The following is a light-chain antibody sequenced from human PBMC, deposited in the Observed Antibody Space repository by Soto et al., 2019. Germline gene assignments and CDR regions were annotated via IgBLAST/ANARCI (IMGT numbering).Light chain of an antibody. CDR2: QDK. V-gene: IGLV3-1*01. CDR1: ELGSKN. CDR3: QTWDTRTAV. J-gene: IGLJ2*01. Sequence: ELTQPPSVSVSPGQTASIPCSGDELGSKNAFWYQQKPGQSPLLVIYQDKKRPSGIPERFSGSNSGNTATLTISGTQPMDEADYYCQTWDTRTAVFGGGTKLTVL.